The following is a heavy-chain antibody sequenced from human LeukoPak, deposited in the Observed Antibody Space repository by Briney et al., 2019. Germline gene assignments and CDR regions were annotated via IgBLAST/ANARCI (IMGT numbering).Heavy chain of an antibody. V-gene: IGHV3-48*04. CDR3: ARKVPNEPACDY. Sequence: AGGSLRLSCVASGFNFSSYNMKWVRQAPGKGLEWVSSISSGSIKVYYADSVKGRFTISRENAKNSLYLQMKSLGAEDTAVYYCARKVPNEPACDYWGQGTLVTVSS. CDR2: ISSGSIKV. CDR1: GFNFSSYN. J-gene: IGHJ4*02.